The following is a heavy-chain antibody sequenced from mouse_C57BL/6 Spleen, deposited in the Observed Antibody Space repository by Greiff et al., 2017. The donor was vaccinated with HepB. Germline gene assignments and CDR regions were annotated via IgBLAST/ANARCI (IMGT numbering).Heavy chain of an antibody. CDR2: ISYDGSN. CDR1: GYSITSGYY. J-gene: IGHJ4*01. D-gene: IGHD1-3*01. Sequence: DVKLQESGPGLVKPSQSLSLTCSVTGYSITSGYYWNWIRQFPGTKLEWMGYISYDGSNNYNPSLKNRISSTRDTYKNQFFLKLNSVTTEDTATYYCARITWDYAMDDWGQGTSVTVAS. V-gene: IGHV3-6*01. CDR3: ARITWDYAMDD.